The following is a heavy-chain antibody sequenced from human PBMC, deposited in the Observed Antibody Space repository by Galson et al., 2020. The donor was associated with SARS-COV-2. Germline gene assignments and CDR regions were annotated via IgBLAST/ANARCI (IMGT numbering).Heavy chain of an antibody. CDR1: GDSISSSSYY. V-gene: IGHV4-39*07. D-gene: IGHD7-27*01. CDR2: IYYSGST. J-gene: IGHJ3*02. Sequence: SETLSLTCPVSGDSISSSSYYWGWIRQPPGKGLEWIGNIYYSGSTYYNPSLKSRVTISIDTSKNHFSLKLRSVTAADTAVYYCARDRTGGAFDIWGQGTLVTVSS. CDR3: ARDRTGGAFDI.